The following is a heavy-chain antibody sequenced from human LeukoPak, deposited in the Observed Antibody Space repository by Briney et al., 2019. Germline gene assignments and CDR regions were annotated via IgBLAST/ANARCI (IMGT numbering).Heavy chain of an antibody. D-gene: IGHD3-22*01. Sequence: GGSLRLSCAASGFAFSSYAMSWVRQAPGEGLEWVSAISGSAGSTYYADSVKGRFTISRDNSKNTLFLQMDSLRAEDTAVYYCAKDLVIDYYDSSGSYYFDYWGQGTLVTVYS. CDR1: GFAFSSYA. J-gene: IGHJ4*02. CDR2: ISGSAGST. CDR3: AKDLVIDYYDSSGSYYFDY. V-gene: IGHV3-23*01.